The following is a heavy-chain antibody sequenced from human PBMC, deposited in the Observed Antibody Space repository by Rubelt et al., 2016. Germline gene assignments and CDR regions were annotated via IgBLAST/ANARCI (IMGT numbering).Heavy chain of an antibody. CDR1: GGSFSGYY. J-gene: IGHJ6*03. D-gene: IGHD1-26*01. CDR3: ARGRSGSYSYYYYYMDV. Sequence: QVQLQQWGAGLLKPSETLSLTCAVYGGSFSGYYWSWIRQPPGKGLEWIGEINHSGSTNYNPTLKGRVTISVDTSKNQCSLKLVSVTAADTACYYCARGRSGSYSYYYYYMDVWGKGTTVTVSS. CDR2: INHSGST. V-gene: IGHV4-34*01.